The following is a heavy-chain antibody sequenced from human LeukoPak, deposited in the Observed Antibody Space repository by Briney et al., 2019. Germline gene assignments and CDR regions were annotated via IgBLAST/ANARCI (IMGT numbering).Heavy chain of an antibody. Sequence: PGGSLRLSCAASGFTFSSYWMSWVRQAPGKGLEWVANIKQDGSEKYYVDSVKGRFTASRDNANNLLYLQMNRLRAEDTAVYYCARDGGLHTNFDYWGQGTLLTVSS. CDR2: IKQDGSEK. D-gene: IGHD2-15*01. J-gene: IGHJ4*02. CDR1: GFTFSSYW. V-gene: IGHV3-7*01. CDR3: ARDGGLHTNFDY.